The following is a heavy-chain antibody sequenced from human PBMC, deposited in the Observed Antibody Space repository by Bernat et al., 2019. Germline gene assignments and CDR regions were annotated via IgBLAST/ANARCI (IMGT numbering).Heavy chain of an antibody. V-gene: IGHV3-23*01. J-gene: IGHJ3*02. D-gene: IGHD2-21*01. CDR1: GFSFSSSA. CDR2: LSHGDGST. CDR3: GKRGGDWGGGAFDI. Sequence: EVQLLESGGAVVQPGGSLRLSCTSSGFSFSSSAMSWVRQAPGKGLEWVSTLSHGDGSTYYADSVKGRFIISRDNSRNTLYLQMNSLRAEDTAVYYCGKRGGDWGGGAFDIWGQGTMVSVSS.